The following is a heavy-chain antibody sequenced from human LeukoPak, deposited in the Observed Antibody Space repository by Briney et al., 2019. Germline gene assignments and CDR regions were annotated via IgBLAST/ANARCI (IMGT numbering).Heavy chain of an antibody. CDR2: MSGSDTGS. CDR1: GFTFSSYS. CDR3: AKDARSFGGTYFDY. D-gene: IGHD4-23*01. V-gene: IGHV3-23*01. J-gene: IGHJ4*02. Sequence: GGSLRLSCAASGFTFSSYSMNWVRQAPGKGLEWVSAMSGSDTGSWYADSVKGRFTISRDTSKTTLYLQMNSLRAEDTAIYYCAKDARSFGGTYFDYWGQGIQVTVSS.